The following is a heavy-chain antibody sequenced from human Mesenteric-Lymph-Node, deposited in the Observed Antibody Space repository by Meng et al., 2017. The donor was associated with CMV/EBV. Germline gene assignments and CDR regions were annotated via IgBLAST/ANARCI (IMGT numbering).Heavy chain of an antibody. CDR2: IYYSGST. Sequence: SETLSLTCTVSGGSISSSSYYWGWIRQPPGKGLEWIGSIYYSGSTYYNPSLKSRVTISVDTSKNQFSLKLSSVTAADTAVYDCAKDRCRHDFWDIYYYETDYWGQGTLVTVSS. D-gene: IGHD3-3*01. J-gene: IGHJ4*02. V-gene: IGHV4-39*07. CDR3: AKDRCRHDFWDIYYYETDY. CDR1: GGSISSSSYY.